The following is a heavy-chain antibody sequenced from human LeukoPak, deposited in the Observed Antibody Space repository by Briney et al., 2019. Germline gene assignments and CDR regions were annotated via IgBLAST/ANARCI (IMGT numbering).Heavy chain of an antibody. CDR2: ISSRGSYT. D-gene: IGHD3-22*01. CDR3: ASRPSAYYYDSSGYYRDAFDI. V-gene: IGHV3-11*03. J-gene: IGHJ3*02. Sequence: PGGSLRLSCAASGFTFSDYYMSWIRQAPGKGLEWVSYISSRGSYTNYADSVKCRFTISRDNAKNSLYLQMNGLRAEDTAVYYCASRPSAYYYDSSGYYRDAFDIWGQGTMVTVSS. CDR1: GFTFSDYY.